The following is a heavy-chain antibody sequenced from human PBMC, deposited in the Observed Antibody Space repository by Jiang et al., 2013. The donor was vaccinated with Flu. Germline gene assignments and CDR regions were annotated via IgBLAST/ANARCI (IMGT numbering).Heavy chain of an antibody. CDR3: AAATSVTMWAFDF. CDR1: GASVSSGDFF. CDR2: IYYSGGT. Sequence: SLTCTVSGASVSSGDFFWAWVRQPPGKGLECIGYIYYSGGTYYNPSLRSRVTLSTDASRNQFSLKLTSVTAADTAMYHCAAATSVTMWAFDFWGQGTKVIAS. V-gene: IGHV4-30-4*01. D-gene: IGHD3-10*02. J-gene: IGHJ3*01.